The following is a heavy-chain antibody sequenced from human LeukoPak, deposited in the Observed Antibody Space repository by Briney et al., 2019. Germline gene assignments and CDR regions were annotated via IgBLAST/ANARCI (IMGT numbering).Heavy chain of an antibody. D-gene: IGHD3-3*01. J-gene: IGHJ4*02. CDR2: IYYSGST. Sequence: PSQTLSLTCTVSGGSISSGGYYWSWIRQHPGKGLEWIGYIYYSGSTYYNPSLKSRVTISVDTSKNQLSLKLSSVTAADTAVYYCARDGLRSLDYWGQGTLVTVSS. CDR1: GGSISSGGYY. CDR3: ARDGLRSLDY. V-gene: IGHV4-31*03.